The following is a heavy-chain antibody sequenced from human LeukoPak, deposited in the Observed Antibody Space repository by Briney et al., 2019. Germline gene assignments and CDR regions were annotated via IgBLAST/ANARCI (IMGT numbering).Heavy chain of an antibody. J-gene: IGHJ3*02. D-gene: IGHD1-26*01. V-gene: IGHV4-4*07. Sequence: PSETLSLTCTASGVSFSTYYWTWLRQPAGKGLEWIGPIYSSRNTNYNPSLESRVTMSIDTSKNQFSLKLTSVTAADTAVYYCARERGILRGDAFDIWGQGTVVTVSS. CDR1: GVSFSTYY. CDR2: IYSSRNT. CDR3: ARERGILRGDAFDI.